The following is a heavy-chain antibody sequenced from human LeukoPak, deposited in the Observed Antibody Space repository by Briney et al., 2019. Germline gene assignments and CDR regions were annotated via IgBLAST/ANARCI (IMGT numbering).Heavy chain of an antibody. Sequence: GGSLRLSCAASGFTFSDYYMSWIRQAPGKGLEWVSYISSSGSTIYYADSVKGRFTISRDNAKNSLYLQMNSLRAEDTAVDYCTTAGSGYRRYYYYYYMDVWGKGTTVTISS. J-gene: IGHJ6*03. CDR2: ISSSGSTI. CDR1: GFTFSDYY. CDR3: TTAGSGYRRYYYYYYMDV. V-gene: IGHV3-11*01. D-gene: IGHD6-25*01.